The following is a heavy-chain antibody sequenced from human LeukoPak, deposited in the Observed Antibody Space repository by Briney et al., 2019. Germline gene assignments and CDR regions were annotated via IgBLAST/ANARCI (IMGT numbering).Heavy chain of an antibody. CDR1: GFLFNNYG. Sequence: GGSLRLSCGASGFLFNNYGLVWVRQPPGKGLEWVAYISNDGGGTNYAELVKGRFTIARDNCKHTLFLHMNSLRAEDMALYYCAKGGSSGYFLDLWGQGTLVTVSS. D-gene: IGHD3-22*01. CDR3: AKGGSSGYFLDL. CDR2: ISNDGGGT. J-gene: IGHJ5*02. V-gene: IGHV3-23*01.